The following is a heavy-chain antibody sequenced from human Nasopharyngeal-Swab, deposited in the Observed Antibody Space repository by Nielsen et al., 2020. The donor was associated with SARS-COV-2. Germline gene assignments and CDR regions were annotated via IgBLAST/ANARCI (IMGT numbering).Heavy chain of an antibody. V-gene: IGHV5-51*01. Sequence: GESLKISCKGSGYSFTSYWIGWVRQMPGKGLEWIGIIYPGDSDTRYSPSFQGQVTISADKSISTAYLQWSSLKASDTAMYYCARLACSGGSCYIPYFYYGMDVWGQGTTVTVSS. D-gene: IGHD2-15*01. CDR1: GYSFTSYW. CDR3: ARLACSGGSCYIPYFYYGMDV. J-gene: IGHJ6*02. CDR2: IYPGDSDT.